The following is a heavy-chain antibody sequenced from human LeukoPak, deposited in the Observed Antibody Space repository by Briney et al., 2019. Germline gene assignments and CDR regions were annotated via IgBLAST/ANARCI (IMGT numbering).Heavy chain of an antibody. J-gene: IGHJ5*02. D-gene: IGHD2-2*01. CDR2: ISHSGNT. Sequence: SETLSLTCAVSGGSITSNWWSWVRQPPGKGLEWIGEISHSGNTNYNPSLDSRVTISVDTSKNQFSLKLTSVTAADTAVYYCAKDVVVVVPAAESWFDPWGQGTLVTVSS. V-gene: IGHV4-4*02. CDR1: GGSITSNW. CDR3: AKDVVVVVPAAESWFDP.